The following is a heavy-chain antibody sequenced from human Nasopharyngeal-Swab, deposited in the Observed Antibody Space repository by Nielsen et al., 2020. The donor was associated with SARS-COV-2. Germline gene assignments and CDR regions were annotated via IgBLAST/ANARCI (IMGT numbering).Heavy chain of an antibody. Sequence: GGSLRLSCAASGFTFSSYSMNWVRQAPGKGLEWVSSISSSSSYIYYADSVKGRFTISRDNAKNSLYLQMNSLRAKDTAVYYCARDVWITMVRGVIDYWGQGTLVTVSS. V-gene: IGHV3-21*01. CDR2: ISSSSSYI. D-gene: IGHD3-10*01. CDR3: ARDVWITMVRGVIDY. J-gene: IGHJ4*02. CDR1: GFTFSSYS.